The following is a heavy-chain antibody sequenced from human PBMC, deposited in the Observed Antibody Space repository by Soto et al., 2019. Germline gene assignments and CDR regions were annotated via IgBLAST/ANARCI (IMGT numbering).Heavy chain of an antibody. J-gene: IGHJ4*02. D-gene: IGHD5-12*01. CDR3: ARVGGYNYFDY. CDR2: IYYSGST. Sequence: SETLSLTCTVSGGSISIYYWSWIRQPPGKGLEWIGYIYYSGSTNYNPSLKSRVTISVDTSKNQFSLKLSSVTAADTAVYYCARVGGYNYFDYWGQGTLVTVSS. V-gene: IGHV4-59*01. CDR1: GGSISIYY.